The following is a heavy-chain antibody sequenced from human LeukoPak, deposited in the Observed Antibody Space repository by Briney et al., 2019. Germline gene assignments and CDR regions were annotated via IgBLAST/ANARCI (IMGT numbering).Heavy chain of an antibody. J-gene: IGHJ5*02. CDR2: IKSKTDGGTR. V-gene: IGHV3-15*01. Sequence: KPGGSLRLSCAASGFTFSNAWMTWVRQAPGKGLEWVGRIKSKTDGGTRDCAAPVKGRFTISGDDSKNTLYLQMNSLKTEDTAVYYCTTTYGRNYDSSGYYLWGQGTLVTVSS. CDR3: TTTYGRNYDSSGYYL. CDR1: GFTFSNAW. D-gene: IGHD3-22*01.